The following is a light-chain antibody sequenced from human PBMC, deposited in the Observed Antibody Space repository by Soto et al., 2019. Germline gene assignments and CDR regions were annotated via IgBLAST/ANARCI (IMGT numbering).Light chain of an antibody. Sequence: DIQMTQSPSSVSASVGDRVTISCRASEDINSRLAWYQQKPGNAPKLLIYAAFILQSGVPSRFSGYGSGTDFTLSISSLQPEDFGTYYCQQADRFPNTLGQGTRLEIK. V-gene: IGKV1-12*01. CDR1: EDINSR. CDR3: QQADRFPNT. J-gene: IGKJ5*01. CDR2: AAF.